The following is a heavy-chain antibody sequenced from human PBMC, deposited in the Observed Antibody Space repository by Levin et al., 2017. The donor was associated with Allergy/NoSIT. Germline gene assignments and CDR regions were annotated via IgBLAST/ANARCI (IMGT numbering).Heavy chain of an antibody. J-gene: IGHJ3*02. CDR1: GGSISSGGYY. Sequence: SETLSLTCTVSGGSISSGGYYWSWIRQHPGKGLEWIGEIYYSGSTYYNPSLKSRVTISVDTSKNQFSLKLSSVTAADTAVYYCARVNPVAGAFDIWGQGTMVTVSS. CDR3: ARVNPVAGAFDI. D-gene: IGHD4-23*01. V-gene: IGHV4-31*03. CDR2: IYYSGST.